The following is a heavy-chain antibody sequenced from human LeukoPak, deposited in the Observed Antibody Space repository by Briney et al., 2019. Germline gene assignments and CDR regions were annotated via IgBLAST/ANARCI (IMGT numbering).Heavy chain of an antibody. CDR3: ARPGYSSSWYYY. CDR1: GGSISSSSYY. D-gene: IGHD6-13*01. V-gene: IGHV4-39*01. Sequence: SETLSLTCTVSGGSISSSSYYWGWIRQPPGKGLEWIGSIYYSGSTYYNPSLKSRVTISVDTSKNQFSLKLSSVTAADTAVYYCARPGYSSSWYYYWGQGTLVTVSS. J-gene: IGHJ4*02. CDR2: IYYSGST.